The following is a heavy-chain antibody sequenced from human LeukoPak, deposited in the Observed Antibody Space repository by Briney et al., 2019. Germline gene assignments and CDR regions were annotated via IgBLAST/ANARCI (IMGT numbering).Heavy chain of an antibody. CDR1: GFTFGDYS. CDR3: ARVVPPLYYFDY. J-gene: IGHJ4*02. D-gene: IGHD3-10*01. CDR2: IKQDGSEK. V-gene: IGHV3-7*01. Sequence: GGSLRLSCTSSGFTFGDYSMSWVRQAPGKGLEWVANIKQDGSEKYYVDSVKGRFTISRDNAKNSLYLQMNSLRAEDTAVYFCARVVPPLYYFDYWGQGTLVTVSS.